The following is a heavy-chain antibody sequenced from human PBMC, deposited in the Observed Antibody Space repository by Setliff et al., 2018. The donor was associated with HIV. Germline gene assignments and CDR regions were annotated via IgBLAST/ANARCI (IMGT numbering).Heavy chain of an antibody. Sequence: GGSLRLSCAASGFTFSSYSMNWVRQAPGKGLEWVSSISSSSSYIYYADSVKGRFTISRDNAKNSLYLQMTGLRAEDTAIYYCAKDRSPTISPYYFDYWGQGALVTVSS. J-gene: IGHJ4*02. D-gene: IGHD1-1*01. CDR1: GFTFSSYS. CDR2: ISSSSSYI. V-gene: IGHV3-21*04. CDR3: AKDRSPTISPYYFDY.